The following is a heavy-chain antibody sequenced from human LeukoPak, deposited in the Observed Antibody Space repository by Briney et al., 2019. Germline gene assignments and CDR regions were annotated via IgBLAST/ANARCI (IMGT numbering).Heavy chain of an antibody. CDR1: GFSFNSHW. J-gene: IGHJ5*02. CDR3: AKGTVTELQA. V-gene: IGHV3-74*01. CDR2: INTDGRTT. Sequence: QPGGSLRLSCAASGFSFNSHWMHWVRQVPGKGPVWVSRINTDGRTTDYADSVKGRFAISRDNFKDSLYLQIHSLRIDDNALYYCAKGTVTELQAWGQGTLVTVSS. D-gene: IGHD1-7*01.